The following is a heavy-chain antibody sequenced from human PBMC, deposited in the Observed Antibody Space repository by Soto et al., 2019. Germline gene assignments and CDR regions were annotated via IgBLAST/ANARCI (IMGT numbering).Heavy chain of an antibody. J-gene: IGHJ4*02. CDR2: IYYSGST. D-gene: IGHD3-3*01. CDR1: GGSISSGGYY. V-gene: IGHV4-31*03. Sequence: SETLSLTCTVSGGSISSGGYYWSWIRQHPEKGLEWIGYIYYSGSTYYNPSLKSRVTISVDTSKNQFSLKLSSVTAADTAVYYCARSGGYYTVTPGYFDYWGQGTLVTVSS. CDR3: ARSGGYYTVTPGYFDY.